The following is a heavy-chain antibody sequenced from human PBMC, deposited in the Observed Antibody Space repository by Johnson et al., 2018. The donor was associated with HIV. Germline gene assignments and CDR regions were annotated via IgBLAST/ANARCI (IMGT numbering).Heavy chain of an antibody. CDR2: IYSGGST. V-gene: IGHV3-66*01. CDR1: GFTFSDYY. J-gene: IGHJ3*02. CDR3: AGEANAFDI. Sequence: VQLVESGGGLVKPGGSLRLSCAASGFTFSDYYMSWVRQAPGKGLEWVSVIYSGGSTYYADSVKCRFTISRDNSKNTLYLQINSLRAEDTAVFYCAGEANAFDIWGQGTMVTVSS.